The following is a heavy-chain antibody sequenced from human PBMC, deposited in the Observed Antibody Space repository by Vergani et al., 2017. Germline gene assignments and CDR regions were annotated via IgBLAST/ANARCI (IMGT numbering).Heavy chain of an antibody. V-gene: IGHV1-58*01. CDR3: AAEDRGRAAQNAIDI. D-gene: IGHD6-6*01. CDR2: IVVGSGNT. J-gene: IGHJ3*02. Sequence: QMQLVQSGPEVKKPGTSVKVSCKASGFTFTSSAVQWVRQARGQRLEWIGWIVVGSGNTNYAEKFQERVTITRDMSTSTAYMELSSLSSEATAVYYCAAEDRGRAAQNAIDIGGQGTMVTVSS. CDR1: GFTFTSSA.